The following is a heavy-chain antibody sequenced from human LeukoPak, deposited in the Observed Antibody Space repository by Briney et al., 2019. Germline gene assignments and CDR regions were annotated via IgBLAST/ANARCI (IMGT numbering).Heavy chain of an antibody. CDR1: GYTFTSYD. V-gene: IGHV1-8*01. CDR2: MNPNSGNT. Sequence: ASVKVSCKASGYTFTSYDINWVRQATGLGLEWMGWMNPNSGNTGYAQKFQGGVTMTRNTSISTAYMELSSLRSEDTAVYYCARVRGVAGTYYYYYMDVRGKGTTVTVSS. CDR3: ARVRGVAGTYYYYYMDV. J-gene: IGHJ6*03. D-gene: IGHD6-19*01.